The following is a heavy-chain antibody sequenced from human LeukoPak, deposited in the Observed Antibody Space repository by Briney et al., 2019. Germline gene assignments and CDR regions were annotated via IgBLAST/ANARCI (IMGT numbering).Heavy chain of an antibody. Sequence: TSETLSLTCAVYGGSFSGYYWSWLRQPPGKGLEWIGEINHSGSTNYNPSLKSRVTISVDTSKNQFSLKLSSVTAADTAVYYCARGRVIFGVVHFVGINWFDPWGQGTLVTVSS. V-gene: IGHV4-34*01. CDR1: GGSFSGYY. CDR2: INHSGST. CDR3: ARGRVIFGVVHFVGINWFDP. D-gene: IGHD3-3*01. J-gene: IGHJ5*02.